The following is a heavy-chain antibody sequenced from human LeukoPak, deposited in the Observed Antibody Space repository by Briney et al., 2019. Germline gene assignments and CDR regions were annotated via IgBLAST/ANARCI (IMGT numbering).Heavy chain of an antibody. CDR1: GGSISSYY. CDR2: IYYSGST. J-gene: IGHJ4*02. V-gene: IGHV4-59*08. D-gene: IGHD3-22*01. Sequence: PSETLSLTCTVSGGSISSYYWSWIRQAPGKGLEWIGNIYYSGSTNYNPSLKSRVTVSVDTSKNQFSLKLSSVTAADTAVYYCARRGFYDNTGYYYWGQGTLVTVSS. CDR3: ARRGFYDNTGYYY.